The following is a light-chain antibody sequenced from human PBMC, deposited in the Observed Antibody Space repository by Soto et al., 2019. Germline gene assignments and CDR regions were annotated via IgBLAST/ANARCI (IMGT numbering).Light chain of an antibody. CDR1: QSISSW. V-gene: IGKV1-5*01. CDR2: DAY. CDR3: QQYNSYWT. Sequence: DIQMTQSPSTLSASVGDRVTITCRASQSISSWLAWYQQKPGKAPKLLIYDAYSLERGVPSRFSGSGSETEFTLTISSLQTDDFATYYCQQYNSYWTFGQGTKVEIK. J-gene: IGKJ1*01.